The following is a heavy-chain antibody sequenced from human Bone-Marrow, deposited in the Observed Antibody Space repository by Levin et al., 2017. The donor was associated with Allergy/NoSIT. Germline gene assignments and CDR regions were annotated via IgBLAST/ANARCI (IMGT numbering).Heavy chain of an antibody. D-gene: IGHD6-13*01. Sequence: SQTLSLPCTVSGGSIRSGSYYWSWIRQPAGKGLEWLGRIYTDGSTNYNLSLKNRVTISRDTSKNQFSLKLTSVTAADTAGDYCARGHGYTITFPPDLWGRGTLVTVSS. CDR1: GGSIRSGSYY. J-gene: IGHJ2*01. V-gene: IGHV4-61*02. CDR3: ARGHGYTITFPPDL. CDR2: IYTDGST.